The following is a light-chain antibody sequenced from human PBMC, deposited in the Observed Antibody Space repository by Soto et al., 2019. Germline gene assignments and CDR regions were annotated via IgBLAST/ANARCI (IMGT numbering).Light chain of an antibody. CDR2: GAS. V-gene: IGKV3-20*01. Sequence: EIVLTQSPGTLSLSPGERATLSCRASESVSTNYLAWYQQKPGQAPRLLISGASSRATGIPDRFSGSGSGADFTLTISRLEPEDFAVYYCPQHGSVPLTFGGGTKVEIK. CDR3: PQHGSVPLT. J-gene: IGKJ4*01. CDR1: ESVSTNY.